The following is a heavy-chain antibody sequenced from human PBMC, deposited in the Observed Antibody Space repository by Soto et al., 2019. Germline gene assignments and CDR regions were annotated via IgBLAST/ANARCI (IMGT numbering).Heavy chain of an antibody. D-gene: IGHD3-22*01. V-gene: IGHV3-11*05. Sequence: QVQLVESGGGLVKPGGSLRLSCAASGFTFSDYYMSWIRQAPGKGLEWVSYITSSSSYTIYADSVRGRFTISRDNAKNSLFLQMDSLRAEDTAVYYCARADHYDTSGYWKWGQGTLVTVSS. CDR3: ARADHYDTSGYWK. CDR2: ITSSSSYT. J-gene: IGHJ4*02. CDR1: GFTFSDYY.